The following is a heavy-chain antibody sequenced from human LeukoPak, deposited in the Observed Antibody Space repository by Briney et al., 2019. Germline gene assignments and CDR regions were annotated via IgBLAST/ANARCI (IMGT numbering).Heavy chain of an antibody. Sequence: GGSLRLSCAVSGFTFSRYWMHWVRQAPGKGLVWVSRINTDGSSTTYADSVKGRFTISRDNAKNTLYLQMNGLRGEDTAVYYCAQGGYPNYFDYWGQGTLVTVSS. CDR3: AQGGYPNYFDY. J-gene: IGHJ4*02. CDR1: GFTFSRYW. CDR2: INTDGSST. D-gene: IGHD3-22*01. V-gene: IGHV3-74*03.